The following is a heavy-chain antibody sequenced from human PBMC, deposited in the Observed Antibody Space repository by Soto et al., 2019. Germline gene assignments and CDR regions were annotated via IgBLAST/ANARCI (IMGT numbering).Heavy chain of an antibody. CDR1: GYTFTSYS. J-gene: IGHJ4*02. V-gene: IGHV1-46*01. D-gene: IGHD2-15*01. Sequence: QVQLVQSGAEVKKPGASVRLSCKASGYTFTSYSMHWVRQAPGQGLEWMGIINPSGGGTSYAQKFQGRVTMTRDTSTSTVYMELSSLRSEDTAVYYCARESSYCSGGSCLGYWGQGTLVTVSS. CDR2: INPSGGGT. CDR3: ARESSYCSGGSCLGY.